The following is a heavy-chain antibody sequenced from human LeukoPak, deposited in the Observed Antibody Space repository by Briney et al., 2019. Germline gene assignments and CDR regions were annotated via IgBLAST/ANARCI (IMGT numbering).Heavy chain of an antibody. Sequence: SETLSLTCTVSGGSISSGGYYWSWIRQHPGKGLEWIGYIYYSGSTYYNPSLKSRVTISVDTSKNQFSLKLSSVTAADTAVYYCASYGYSSSLPNWFVPWGQGTLVTVSS. V-gene: IGHV4-31*03. CDR1: GGSISSGGYY. CDR3: ASYGYSSSLPNWFVP. CDR2: IYYSGST. D-gene: IGHD6-6*01. J-gene: IGHJ5*02.